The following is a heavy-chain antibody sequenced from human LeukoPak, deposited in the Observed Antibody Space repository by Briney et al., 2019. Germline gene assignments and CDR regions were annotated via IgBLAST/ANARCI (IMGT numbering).Heavy chain of an antibody. CDR2: IYKTGST. Sequence: PSETLSLTCTVSGDSITSGGYYWSWIRQRPGKGLEWIGYIYKTGSTYYNPSLKSRVTISVDTSKNQFSLKLSSVTAADTAVYYCARRGPYGERPFDYWGQGTLVTVSS. D-gene: IGHD4-17*01. CDR3: ARRGPYGERPFDY. J-gene: IGHJ4*02. CDR1: GDSITSGGYY. V-gene: IGHV4-30-4*08.